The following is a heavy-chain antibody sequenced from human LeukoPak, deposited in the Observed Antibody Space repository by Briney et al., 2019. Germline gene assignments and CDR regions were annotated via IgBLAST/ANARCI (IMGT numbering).Heavy chain of an antibody. Sequence: SETLSLTCAVYGGSFSGYYWSWTRQPPGKGLEWIGEINHSGSTNYNPSLKSRVTISVDTSKNQFSLKLSSVTAADTAVYYCARRFKRAADYWGQGTLVTVSS. D-gene: IGHD3-3*01. CDR1: GGSFSGYY. CDR3: ARRFKRAADY. CDR2: INHSGST. V-gene: IGHV4-34*01. J-gene: IGHJ4*02.